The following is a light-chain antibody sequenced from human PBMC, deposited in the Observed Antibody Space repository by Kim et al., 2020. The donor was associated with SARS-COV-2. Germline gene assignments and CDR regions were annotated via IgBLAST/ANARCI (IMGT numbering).Light chain of an antibody. CDR2: DAS. CDR3: SSYTSSSTRV. CDR1: SSAVGSYNY. J-gene: IGLJ3*02. V-gene: IGLV2-14*03. Sequence: GQTVTISCAASSSAVGSYNYLSWYQQQPGQAPKLMIYDASNRPSGISTRFSGSKSGGTASLTISGLQAEDEAEYYCSSYTSSSTRVFGGGTQLTVL.